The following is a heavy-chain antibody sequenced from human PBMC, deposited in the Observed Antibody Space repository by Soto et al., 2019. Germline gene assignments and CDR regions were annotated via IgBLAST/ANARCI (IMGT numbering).Heavy chain of an antibody. Sequence: SETLSLTCAVYGGSFSGDYWSWIRQPPGKGLEWIGEINHSGSTNYNPSLKSRVTISVDTSKNQFSLKLSSVTAADTAVYYCARRRPRGKAAYGYWGQGTLVTVSS. CDR2: INHSGST. D-gene: IGHD2-15*01. J-gene: IGHJ4*02. CDR1: GGSFSGDY. V-gene: IGHV4-34*01. CDR3: ARRRPRGKAAYGY.